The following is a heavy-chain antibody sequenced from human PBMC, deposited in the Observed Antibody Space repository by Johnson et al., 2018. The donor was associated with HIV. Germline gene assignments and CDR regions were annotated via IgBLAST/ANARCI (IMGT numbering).Heavy chain of an antibody. V-gene: IGHV3-20*04. CDR1: GFTFDDYG. Sequence: EVQLVESGGCVVRPGGSLRLSCAASGFTFDDYGMSWVRQAPGKGLEWVSGINWNGGSTGYGDSVKGRFTISRDNAKNSLYLQMNSLRAEDTAVYYCARDRVWFGELYAFDIWGQGTMVTVSS. J-gene: IGHJ3*02. D-gene: IGHD3-10*01. CDR3: ARDRVWFGELYAFDI. CDR2: INWNGGST.